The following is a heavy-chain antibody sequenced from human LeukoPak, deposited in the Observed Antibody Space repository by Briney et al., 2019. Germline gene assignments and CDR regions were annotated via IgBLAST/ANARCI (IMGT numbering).Heavy chain of an antibody. J-gene: IGHJ3*02. D-gene: IGHD4-17*01. CDR2: IYYSGST. CDR1: GGSFSGYY. CDR3: ARDDYGDYVGAFDI. V-gene: IGHV4-59*01. Sequence: SETLSLTCAVYGGSFSGYYWSWIRQPPGKGLEWIGYIYYSGSTNYNPSLKSRVTISVDTSKNQFSLKLSSVTAADTAVYYCARDDYGDYVGAFDIWGQGTMVTVSS.